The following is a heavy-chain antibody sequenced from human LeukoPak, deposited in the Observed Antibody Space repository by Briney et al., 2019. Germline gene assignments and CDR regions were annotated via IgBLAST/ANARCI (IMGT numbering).Heavy chain of an antibody. CDR3: ARHDILTGYHKPFDY. J-gene: IGHJ4*02. CDR1: GGTFSGYA. CDR2: IIPIFGTA. Sequence: EASVKVSCKASGGTFSGYAISWVRQAPGQGLEWMGRIIPIFGTANYAQKFQGRVTITTDESTSTAYMELSSLRSEDTAVYYCARHDILTGYHKPFDYWGQGTLVTVSS. V-gene: IGHV1-69*05. D-gene: IGHD3-9*01.